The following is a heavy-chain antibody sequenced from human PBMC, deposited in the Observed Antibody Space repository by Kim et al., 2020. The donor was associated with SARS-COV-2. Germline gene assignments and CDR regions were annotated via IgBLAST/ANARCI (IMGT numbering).Heavy chain of an antibody. V-gene: IGHV4-39*01. CDR3: ARRVRNRPDCINDPDS. CDR2: VHYSGGT. CDR1: GGSISSNSYY. D-gene: IGHD2-15*01. Sequence: SETLSLTCTVSGGSISSNSYYWAWIRQPAGKGLEWIGSVHYSGGTNHNPSLKSRVSMTVDTSKNQFFLRLTSVTAADTAAYYCARRVRNRPDCINDPDS. J-gene: IGHJ5*01.